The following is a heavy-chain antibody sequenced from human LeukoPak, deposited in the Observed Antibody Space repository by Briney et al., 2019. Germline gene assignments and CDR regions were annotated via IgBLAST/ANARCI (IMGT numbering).Heavy chain of an antibody. J-gene: IGHJ4*02. Sequence: SVKVSCKASGGTFSSYAISWVRQAPGQGLEWVGGIIHIFGPANYAHKFQGRVTITADKSTNTVYMELSSLRSEDTAVYYCARGGDYYAPGDYWGQGTLVTVSS. D-gene: IGHD2-21*01. CDR3: ARGGDYYAPGDY. CDR2: IIHIFGPA. CDR1: GGTFSSYA. V-gene: IGHV1-69*06.